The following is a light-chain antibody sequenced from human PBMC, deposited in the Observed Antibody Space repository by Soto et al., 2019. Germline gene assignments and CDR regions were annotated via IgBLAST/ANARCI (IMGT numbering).Light chain of an antibody. CDR3: QKYNTSPWT. J-gene: IGKJ1*01. Sequence: DIQMTQSPSSLSASVGDRVTITCRASQGISTNLAWYQQKPGKVTQLLIYAASTLQSGVPSRFSGSGSGTDFTLTISSLQPEDVATYYCQKYNTSPWTFGQGTKVEIK. CDR1: QGISTN. V-gene: IGKV1-27*01. CDR2: AAS.